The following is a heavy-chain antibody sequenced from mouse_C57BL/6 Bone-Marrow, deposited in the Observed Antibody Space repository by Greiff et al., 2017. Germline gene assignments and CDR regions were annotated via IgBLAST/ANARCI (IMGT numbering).Heavy chain of an antibody. V-gene: IGHV1-64*01. Sequence: QVQLQQPGAELVKPGASVKLSCKASGYTFTSYWMHWVKQRPGQGLEWIGMIHPNSGSTNYNEKFKSKATLTVDKSSSTAYMQLSSLTSEDSAVYYGSITTVVPYFDYWGQGTTLTVSS. CDR3: SITTVVPYFDY. CDR1: GYTFTSYW. J-gene: IGHJ2*01. CDR2: IHPNSGST. D-gene: IGHD1-1*01.